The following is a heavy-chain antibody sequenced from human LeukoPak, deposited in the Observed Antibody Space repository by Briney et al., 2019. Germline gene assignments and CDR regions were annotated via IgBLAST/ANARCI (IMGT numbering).Heavy chain of an antibody. CDR1: GFTFSSYA. Sequence: GGSLRLSCAASGFTFSSYAMSWVRQAPGKGLEWVSAISGSGGSTYYADSVKGRFTISRDNSKNTLYLQMNSLRAEDTAVYYCAKEGRGPGSYYSERRDYWGQGTLVTVSS. D-gene: IGHD3-10*01. J-gene: IGHJ4*02. CDR3: AKEGRGPGSYYSERRDY. V-gene: IGHV3-23*01. CDR2: ISGSGGST.